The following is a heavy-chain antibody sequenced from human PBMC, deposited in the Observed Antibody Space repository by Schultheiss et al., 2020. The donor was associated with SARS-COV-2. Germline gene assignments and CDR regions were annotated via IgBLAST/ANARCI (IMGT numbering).Heavy chain of an antibody. CDR1: GFSFSSHW. CDR3: ATQGAAKGG. Sequence: GGSLRLSCEASGFSFSSHWIYWVRQAPGKGLVCVSRINSEGSTTIYADSVKGRFTISRDNSKNTLYLQMNSLRAEDTAVYYCATQGAAKGGWGQGTLVTVSS. CDR2: INSEGSTT. V-gene: IGHV3-74*01. J-gene: IGHJ4*02. D-gene: IGHD5-18*01.